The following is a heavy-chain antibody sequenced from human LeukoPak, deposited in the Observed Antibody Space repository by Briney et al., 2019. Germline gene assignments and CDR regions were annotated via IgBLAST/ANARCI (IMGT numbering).Heavy chain of an antibody. J-gene: IGHJ3*02. D-gene: IGHD3-22*01. CDR1: GFTFSSYW. CDR2: INSDGSST. Sequence: PGGSLRLSCAASGFTFSSYWMHWVRQAPGKGLVRVSRINSDGSSTSYADSVKGRFTISRDNAKNTLYLQMNSLRAEDTAVYYCASVSSGHDAFDIWGQGTMVTVSS. V-gene: IGHV3-74*01. CDR3: ASVSSGHDAFDI.